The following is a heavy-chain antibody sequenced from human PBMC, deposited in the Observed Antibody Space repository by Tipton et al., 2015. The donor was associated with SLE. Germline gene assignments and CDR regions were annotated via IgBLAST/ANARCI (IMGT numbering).Heavy chain of an antibody. D-gene: IGHD3-22*01. V-gene: IGHV4-34*01. CDR3: ARMGLADSSGFHHWDYFDS. Sequence: TLSLTCAVYGGSFSGYYWSWIRQPPGKGLEWIGFICHSGDTFYNPSLKSRVTISVDSSKNQFSLEMNSVTVADTAVYFCARMGLADSSGFHHWDYFDSWGQGTLVTVSS. CDR2: ICHSGDT. J-gene: IGHJ4*02. CDR1: GGSFSGYY.